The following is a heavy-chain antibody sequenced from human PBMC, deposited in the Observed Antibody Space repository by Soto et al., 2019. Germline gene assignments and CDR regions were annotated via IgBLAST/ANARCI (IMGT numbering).Heavy chain of an antibody. CDR1: GGSVSSGSYY. Sequence: QVQLQESGPGLVKPSETLSLTCTVSGGSVSSGSYYWSWIRQPPGKGLEWIGYIYYSGSTNYNPSLKSRVTISVDTSKNQFSLKLSSVTAADTAVYYCARAGDVLVPAAAYYFDYWGQGTLVTVSS. J-gene: IGHJ4*02. D-gene: IGHD2-2*01. CDR2: IYYSGST. V-gene: IGHV4-61*01. CDR3: ARAGDVLVPAAAYYFDY.